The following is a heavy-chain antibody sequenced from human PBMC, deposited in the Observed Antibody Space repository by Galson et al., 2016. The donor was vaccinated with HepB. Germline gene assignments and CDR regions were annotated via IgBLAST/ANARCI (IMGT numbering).Heavy chain of an antibody. CDR3: ARVRRGYYYDSSGYYFDY. CDR1: GGSISSGGYY. Sequence: TLSLTCTVSGGSISSGGYYWSWIRQHPGKGLEWIGYIYYSGSTYYNPSLKSRVTISVDTSKNQFSLKLSSVTAADTAVYYCARVRRGYYYDSSGYYFDYWGQGTLVTVSS. V-gene: IGHV4-31*03. CDR2: IYYSGST. J-gene: IGHJ4*02. D-gene: IGHD3-22*01.